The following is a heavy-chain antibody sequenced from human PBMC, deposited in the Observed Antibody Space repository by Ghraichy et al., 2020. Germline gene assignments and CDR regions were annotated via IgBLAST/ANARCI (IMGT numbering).Heavy chain of an antibody. V-gene: IGHV4-61*01. J-gene: IGHJ4*02. D-gene: IGHD3-10*01. CDR2: IFTGGNS. CDR1: RGSVAGGSYF. Sequence: SQTLSLTCTVSRGSVAGGSYFWSWIRQPPGKGLEWIGYIFTGGNSNYNPSLKSRFTISVDTPKNQFSLNLTSVTAADTAVYYCAGRGRRFDYWGQGTLVTVSS. CDR3: AGRGRRFDY.